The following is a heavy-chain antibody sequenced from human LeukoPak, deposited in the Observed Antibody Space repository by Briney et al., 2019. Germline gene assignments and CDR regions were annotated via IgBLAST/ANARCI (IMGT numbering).Heavy chain of an antibody. V-gene: IGHV4-34*01. CDR1: GGSFSGYY. CDR2: INHSGST. D-gene: IGHD2-2*03. Sequence: PSETLSLTCAVYGGSFSGYYWSWIRQPPGKGLEWIGEINHSGSTNYNPSLKSRVTISVDTSKNQFSLKVSSVTAADTAVYYCARLAGGYCSSTSCYADAPNWFDPWGQGTLVTVSS. CDR3: ARLAGGYCSSTSCYADAPNWFDP. J-gene: IGHJ5*02.